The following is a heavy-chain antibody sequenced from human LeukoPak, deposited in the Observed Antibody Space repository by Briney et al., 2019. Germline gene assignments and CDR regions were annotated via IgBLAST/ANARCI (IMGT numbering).Heavy chain of an antibody. CDR3: ARRGYSGYDGNWFAP. J-gene: IGHJ5*02. V-gene: IGHV4-59*02. CDR2: NFYSGST. D-gene: IGHD5-12*01. CDR1: GRSVSRHY. Sequence: SETLSLTCTVAGRSVSRHYWSWVRQPPGKGLGWLGYNFYSGSTNYNPPLKTRFTISVDMPKKQCSLKLSSVTAADTAVYYCARRGYSGYDGNWFAPWGQGTLVTVSS.